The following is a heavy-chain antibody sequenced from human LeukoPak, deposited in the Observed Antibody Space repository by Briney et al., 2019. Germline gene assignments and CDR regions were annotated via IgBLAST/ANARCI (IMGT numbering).Heavy chain of an antibody. Sequence: GASVKVSCKASGYTFTSYYMHWVRQAPAQGLEWMGIINPSGGSTSYAQKFQGRVTMTRDTSTSTVYMELSSLRSEDTAVYYCARDLYDILTGWTGGGDYWGQGTLVTVSS. CDR3: ARDLYDILTGWTGGGDY. CDR2: INPSGGST. CDR1: GYTFTSYY. D-gene: IGHD3-9*01. J-gene: IGHJ4*02. V-gene: IGHV1-46*01.